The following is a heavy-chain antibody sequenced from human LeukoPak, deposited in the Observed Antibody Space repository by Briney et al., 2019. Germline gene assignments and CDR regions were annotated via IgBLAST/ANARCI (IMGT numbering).Heavy chain of an antibody. CDR2: ISSSSTI. CDR1: GFTFSSYS. Sequence: GGSLRLSCAASGFTFSSYSMNWVRQAPGKGLEWVSYISSSSTIYYADSVKGRFTISRDNAKNSLYLQMNSLRAEDTAVYYCARDVTGTSGYWGQGTLVTVSS. D-gene: IGHD1-20*01. CDR3: ARDVTGTSGY. J-gene: IGHJ4*02. V-gene: IGHV3-48*04.